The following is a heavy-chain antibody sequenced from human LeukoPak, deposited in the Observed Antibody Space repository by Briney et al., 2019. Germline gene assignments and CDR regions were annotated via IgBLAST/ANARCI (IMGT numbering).Heavy chain of an antibody. J-gene: IGHJ4*02. CDR1: GFTFSNYW. CDR2: MNSDGTTT. Sequence: GGSLRLSCAASGFTFSNYWIHWVRQAPGKGLVWVARMNSDGTTTNYADSMKGRFTISRDNAENTLFLQMNSLGAEDTAVYYCARAGWYRFDYWGQGTLVTVSS. CDR3: ARAGWYRFDY. V-gene: IGHV3-74*01. D-gene: IGHD6-19*01.